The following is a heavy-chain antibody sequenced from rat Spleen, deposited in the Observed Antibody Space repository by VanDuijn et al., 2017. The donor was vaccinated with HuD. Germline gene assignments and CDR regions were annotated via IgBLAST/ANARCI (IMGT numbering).Heavy chain of an antibody. J-gene: IGHJ3*01. Sequence: EVQLVESGGGLVQPGRSLKLSCVASGFTFNNYWMTWIRQAPGKGLEWVATISSDGTSTYYRDSVKGRFTVSRDNAKSTLYLQMDSLRSEDTATYYCAKDPWDSGANWFAYWGQGTLVTVSS. CDR1: GFTFNNYW. D-gene: IGHD4-3*01. CDR3: AKDPWDSGANWFAY. V-gene: IGHV5-31*01. CDR2: ISSDGTST.